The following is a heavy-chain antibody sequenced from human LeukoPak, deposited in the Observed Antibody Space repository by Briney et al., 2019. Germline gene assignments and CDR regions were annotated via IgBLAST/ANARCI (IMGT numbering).Heavy chain of an antibody. J-gene: IGHJ4*02. Sequence: ASVKVSCKASGYTFTSYGISWVRQAPGQGLEWMGWISAYNGNTHYAQMLKGRVTTTTDTSTRTAYMELRSLRSDDTAVYYCARDPMRYFDYWGQGTLVTVSS. CDR3: ARDPMRYFDY. CDR1: GYTFTSYG. D-gene: IGHD2-2*01. V-gene: IGHV1-18*01. CDR2: ISAYNGNT.